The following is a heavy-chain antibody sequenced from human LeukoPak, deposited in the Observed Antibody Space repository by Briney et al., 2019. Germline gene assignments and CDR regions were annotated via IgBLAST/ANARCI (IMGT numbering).Heavy chain of an antibody. CDR3: ARDIGRFGESYDAFDI. J-gene: IGHJ3*02. D-gene: IGHD3-10*01. CDR1: GYTFTSYD. CDR2: MNPNSGNT. V-gene: IGHV1-8*01. Sequence: ASVKVSCKASGYTFTSYDINWVRQAIGQGLECMGWMNPNSGNTGYAQKFQGRVTMTRNTSISTAYMELRSLRSDDTAVYYCARDIGRFGESYDAFDIWGQGTMVTVSS.